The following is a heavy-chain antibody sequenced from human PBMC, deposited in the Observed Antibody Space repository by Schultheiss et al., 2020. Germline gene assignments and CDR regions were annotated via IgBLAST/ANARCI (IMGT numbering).Heavy chain of an antibody. CDR2: IYYSGST. CDR1: GCSIKSHY. J-gene: IGHJ4*02. V-gene: IGHV4-59*11. D-gene: IGHD3-10*01. Sequence: SQTLSLTCSVSGCSIKSHYWSWIRQPPGKGLEWIGYIYYSGSTNYNPSLKSRVTISVDTSKNQFSLKLSSVTAADTAVYYCARDRRRGDYFDYWGQGTLVTVS. CDR3: ARDRRRGDYFDY.